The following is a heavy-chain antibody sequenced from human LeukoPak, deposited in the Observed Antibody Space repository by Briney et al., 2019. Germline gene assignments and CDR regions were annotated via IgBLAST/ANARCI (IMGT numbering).Heavy chain of an antibody. CDR1: GFTFSAFS. Sequence: GGSLSLSCAASGFTFSAFSMNWVRQAPGKRLEWVSYIGSTGDSKYYADSVKGRFSISRDNAKNSLYLQLNSLRDEDTAVYYRPRDHNWAFDIWGQGTMVTVSS. J-gene: IGHJ3*02. D-gene: IGHD3-16*01. V-gene: IGHV3-48*02. CDR3: PRDHNWAFDI. CDR2: IGSTGDSK.